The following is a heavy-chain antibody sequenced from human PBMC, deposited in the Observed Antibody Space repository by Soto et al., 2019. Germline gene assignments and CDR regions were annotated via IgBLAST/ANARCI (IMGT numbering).Heavy chain of an antibody. CDR1: GGSFSGYY. D-gene: IGHD1-26*01. CDR2: INHSGST. J-gene: IGHJ4*02. V-gene: IGHV4-34*01. Sequence: QVQLQQWGAGRLKPSETLSLTCAVYGGSFSGYYWSWIRQPPGKGLEWIGEINHSGSTNYNPSLKSRVTISVDTSKNQFSLKLSSVTAADTAVYYCARSYYGARDYWGQGTLVTVSS. CDR3: ARSYYGARDY.